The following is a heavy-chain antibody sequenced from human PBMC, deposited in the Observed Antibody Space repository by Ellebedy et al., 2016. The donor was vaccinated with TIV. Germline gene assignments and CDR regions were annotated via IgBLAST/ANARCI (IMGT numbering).Heavy chain of an antibody. V-gene: IGHV4-59*01. J-gene: IGHJ3*02. D-gene: IGHD3-22*01. Sequence: MPSETLSLTCTVSGGSISSYYWSWIRRPPGKGLEWIGYIYYSGSTNYNPSLKSRVTISVDTSKNQFSLKLSSVTAADTAVYYCARGPYYYDSSGYPSNHGAFDIWGQGTMVTVSS. CDR2: IYYSGST. CDR3: ARGPYYYDSSGYPSNHGAFDI. CDR1: GGSISSYY.